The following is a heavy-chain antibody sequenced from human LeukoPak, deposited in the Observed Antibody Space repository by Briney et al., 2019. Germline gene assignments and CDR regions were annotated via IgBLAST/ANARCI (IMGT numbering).Heavy chain of an antibody. V-gene: IGHV1-18*03. J-gene: IGHJ4*02. CDR3: VRDSAYSPDY. CDR2: IRGNNDNT. Sequence: GASVKVSCKASGGTFSSYAISWVRQAPGQGLEWMAWIRGNNDNTKYAQKFQGRVTLTTDTSTSTAYMELRGLTSDDMAVYYCVRDSAYSPDYWGQGSLVTVSP. CDR1: GGTFSSYA. D-gene: IGHD5-12*01.